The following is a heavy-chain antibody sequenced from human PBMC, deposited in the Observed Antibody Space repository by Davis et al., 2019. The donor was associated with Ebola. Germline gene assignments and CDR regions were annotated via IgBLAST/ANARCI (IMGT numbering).Heavy chain of an antibody. J-gene: IGHJ4*02. CDR3: ARGGIAVAGPDY. Sequence: SETLSLTCTASGGSISSYYWSWIRQPPGKGLEWIGYIYYSGSTNYNPSLKSRVTISVDTSKNQFSLKLSSVTAADTAVYYCARGGIAVAGPDYWGQGTLVTVSS. CDR2: IYYSGST. D-gene: IGHD6-19*01. CDR1: GGSISSYY. V-gene: IGHV4-59*01.